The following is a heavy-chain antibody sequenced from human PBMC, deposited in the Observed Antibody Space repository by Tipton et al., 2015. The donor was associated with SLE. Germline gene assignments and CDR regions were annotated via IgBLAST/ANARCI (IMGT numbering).Heavy chain of an antibody. D-gene: IGHD6-13*01. V-gene: IGHV3-21*01. CDR2: ISSSSSYI. CDR3: ARTIAAAEDYFDY. J-gene: IGHJ4*02. CDR1: GFTFSSYS. Sequence: GSLRLSCAAPGFTFSSYSMNWVRQAPGKGLEWVSSISSSSSYIYYADSVKGRFTISRDNAKNSLYLQMNSLRAEDTAVYYCARTIAAAEDYFDYWGQGTLVTVSS.